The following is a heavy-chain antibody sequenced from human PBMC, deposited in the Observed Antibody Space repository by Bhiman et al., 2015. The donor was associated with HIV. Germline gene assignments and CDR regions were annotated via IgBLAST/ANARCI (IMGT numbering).Heavy chain of an antibody. CDR2: ISYDGSNK. J-gene: IGHJ6*03. V-gene: IGHV3-30*04. Sequence: QVQLVESGGGVVQPGRSLRLSCAASGFTFSSYAMHWVRQAPGKGLEWVAVISYDGSNKYYADSVKGRFTISRDNSKNTLYLQMNSLRAEDTAVYYCARDPEGYYYYMDVWGKGTTVTVSS. CDR1: GFTFSSYA. CDR3: ARDPEGYYYYMDV.